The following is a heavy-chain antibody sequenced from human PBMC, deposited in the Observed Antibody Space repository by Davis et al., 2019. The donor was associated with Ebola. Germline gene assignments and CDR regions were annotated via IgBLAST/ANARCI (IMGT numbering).Heavy chain of an antibody. V-gene: IGHV1-69*04. D-gene: IGHD1-26*01. CDR2: IIPILGIA. CDR1: GYTFTSYT. J-gene: IGHJ4*02. CDR3: ARDSGSYPDYFDY. Sequence: SVKVSCKASGYTFTSYTISWVRQAPGQGLEWMGRIIPILGIANYAQKFQGRVTITADKSTSTAHMELSSLRSEDTAVYYCARDSGSYPDYFDYWGQGTLVTVSS.